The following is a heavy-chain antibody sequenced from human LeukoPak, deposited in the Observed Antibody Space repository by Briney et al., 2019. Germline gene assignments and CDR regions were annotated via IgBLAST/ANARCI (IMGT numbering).Heavy chain of an antibody. Sequence: PGGSLRLSCAASGFTGFTFSSYSMNWVRQAPGKGLEWVSSISSSSSYIYYADSVKGRFTISRDNAKNSLYLQMNSLRAEDTAVYYCARSDSKVVITDNFDYWGQGTLVTVSS. D-gene: IGHD3-22*01. V-gene: IGHV3-21*01. J-gene: IGHJ4*02. CDR3: ARSDSKVVITDNFDY. CDR2: ISSSSSYI. CDR1: GFTGFTFSSYS.